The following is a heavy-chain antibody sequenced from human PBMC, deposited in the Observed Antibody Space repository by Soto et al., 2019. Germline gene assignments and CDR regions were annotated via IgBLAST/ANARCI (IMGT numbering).Heavy chain of an antibody. CDR3: ARGRPFKDYWSGYYNDY. V-gene: IGHV3-53*01. J-gene: IGHJ4*02. CDR1: GFAVNNNY. D-gene: IGHD3-3*01. CDR2: IYSGGST. Sequence: GGSLRLSCAASGFAVNNNYMTWVRQPPGKGLEWVSLIYSGGSTSFADSVKGRFTISRDNSKNTLYLQMNSLRPEDTAVCYCARGRPFKDYWSGYYNDYWGQGTLVTVSS.